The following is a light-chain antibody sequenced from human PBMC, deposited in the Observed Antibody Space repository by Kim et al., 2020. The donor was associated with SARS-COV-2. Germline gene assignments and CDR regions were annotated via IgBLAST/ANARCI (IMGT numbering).Light chain of an antibody. V-gene: IGLV2-11*01. CDR3: SSYVGSS. J-gene: IGLJ2*01. Sequence: QSALTQPRSVSGSPGQSVTISCTGISSDVAGYNYVSWYQQHPGKAPKVIIYDVSKRPSGVPDRFSGSQSGTTASLTVSGLQAEDEADYYCSSYVGSSFGGGTKLTVL. CDR2: DVS. CDR1: SSDVAGYNY.